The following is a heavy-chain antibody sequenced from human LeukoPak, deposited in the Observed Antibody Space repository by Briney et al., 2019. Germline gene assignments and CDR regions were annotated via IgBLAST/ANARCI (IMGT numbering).Heavy chain of an antibody. D-gene: IGHD6-19*01. V-gene: IGHV3-74*01. Sequence: GGSLRLSCTASGFTFGDYAMSWVRQAPGKGLMYISRNNGDGSTTNYADVVKGRFTMSRDNVKNTLYLQMNSLRAEDTALYYCTKVDGYNSGWYDSWGQGTLVSVSS. CDR1: GFTFGDYA. CDR2: NNGDGSTT. CDR3: TKVDGYNSGWYDS. J-gene: IGHJ5*01.